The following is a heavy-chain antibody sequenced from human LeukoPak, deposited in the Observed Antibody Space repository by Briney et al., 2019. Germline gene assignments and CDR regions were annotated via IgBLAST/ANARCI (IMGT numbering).Heavy chain of an antibody. D-gene: IGHD3-22*01. CDR1: GGSISSSSYY. V-gene: IGHV4-39*01. CDR2: IYYSGST. J-gene: IGHJ4*02. Sequence: PSETLSLTCTVSGGSISSSSYYWGWIRQPPGKGLEWIGSIYYSGSTYYNPSLKSRVTISVDTSKNQFSLKLSSVTAADTAVYYRRMNYYDSSGYYYSDWGQGTLVTVSS. CDR3: RMNYYDSSGYYYSD.